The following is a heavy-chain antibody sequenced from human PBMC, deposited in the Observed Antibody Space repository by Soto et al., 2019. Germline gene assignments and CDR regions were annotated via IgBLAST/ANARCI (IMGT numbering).Heavy chain of an antibody. CDR2: IKSKTDGGTT. Sequence: EVQLVESGGGLVKPGGSLRLSCAASGFTFSNAWMSWVRQAPGKGLEWVGRIKSKTDGGTTDYAAPVKGRFTISRDDSKNPLYLQMNSLKTEDTAVYYCTTDGLKNSDDMDVWGQGTTVTVSS. CDR1: GFTFSNAW. D-gene: IGHD3-22*01. V-gene: IGHV3-15*01. CDR3: TTDGLKNSDDMDV. J-gene: IGHJ6*02.